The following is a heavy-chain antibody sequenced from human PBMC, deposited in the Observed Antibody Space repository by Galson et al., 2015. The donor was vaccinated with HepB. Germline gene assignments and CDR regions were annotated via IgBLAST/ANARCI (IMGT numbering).Heavy chain of an antibody. J-gene: IGHJ4*02. D-gene: IGHD3-10*01. CDR3: ATPYGSGSMVDY. CDR2: FDPEGGET. Sequence: SVKVSCKVSGYTLTELSMHWVRQAPGKGLEWMGGFDPEGGETIYAQKFQGRVTMTEDTSTDTAYMELSSLRSEDTAVYYCATPYGSGSMVDYWGQGTLVTVSS. V-gene: IGHV1-24*01. CDR1: GYTLTELS.